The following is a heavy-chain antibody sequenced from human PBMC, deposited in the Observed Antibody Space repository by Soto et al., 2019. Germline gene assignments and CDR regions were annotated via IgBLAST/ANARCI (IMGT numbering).Heavy chain of an antibody. CDR2: VSTNDDRT. V-gene: IGHV1-18*01. CDR1: GYIFTAYG. D-gene: IGHD3-22*01. J-gene: IGHJ4*02. Sequence: QVQLVQSGPEVKMPGASVKVSCKTSGYIFTAYGLAWLRQAPGQRPEWMGWVSTNDDRTNYAQKFQGRVTMTTDRSTTTPSMELRSLSPDDTAVYYCARELNTESSAYYSFAFWGQGTLVTVSS. CDR3: ARELNTESSAYYSFAF.